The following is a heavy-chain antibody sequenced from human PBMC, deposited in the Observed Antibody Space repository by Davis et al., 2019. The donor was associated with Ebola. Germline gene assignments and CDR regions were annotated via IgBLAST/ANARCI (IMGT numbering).Heavy chain of an antibody. CDR3: TRPDTAILDYYYGMDV. J-gene: IGHJ6*02. CDR2: IRSKANSYAT. V-gene: IGHV3-73*01. CDR1: GFTFSGSA. Sequence: GESLKISCAASGFTFSGSAMHWVRQASGKGLEWVGRIRSKANSYATANAASVKGRLTISRDDSKNTAYLQMTSLKTEDTAVYYCTRPDTAILDYYYGMDVWGQGTTVTVSS. D-gene: IGHD5-18*01.